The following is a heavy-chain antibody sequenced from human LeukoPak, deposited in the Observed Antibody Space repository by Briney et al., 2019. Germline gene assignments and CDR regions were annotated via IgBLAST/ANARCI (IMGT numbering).Heavy chain of an antibody. Sequence: GGSLRLSCAASGFTFSNYGIHWVRQAPGKGLEWVTGMSYDGRNKYYADSVKGRFTISRDNSKNTLYLQMNSLRVEDTAVYYCAKGYSGYDYAFDIWGQGTMVTVSS. CDR2: MSYDGRNK. CDR1: GFTFSNYG. D-gene: IGHD5-12*01. J-gene: IGHJ3*02. V-gene: IGHV3-30*18. CDR3: AKGYSGYDYAFDI.